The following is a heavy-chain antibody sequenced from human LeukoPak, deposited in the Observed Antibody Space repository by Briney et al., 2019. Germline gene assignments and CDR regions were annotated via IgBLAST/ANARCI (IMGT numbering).Heavy chain of an antibody. CDR3: ARGGATIFGVVTTPDYYYYMDV. CDR1: GGTFSSYA. Sequence: ASVKVSCTASGGTFSSYAISWVRQAPGQGLEWMGGIIPIFGTANYAQKFQGRVTITADESTSTAYMELSSLRSEDTAVYYCARGGATIFGVVTTPDYYYYMDVWGKGTTVTVSS. J-gene: IGHJ6*03. D-gene: IGHD3-3*01. V-gene: IGHV1-69*13. CDR2: IIPIFGTA.